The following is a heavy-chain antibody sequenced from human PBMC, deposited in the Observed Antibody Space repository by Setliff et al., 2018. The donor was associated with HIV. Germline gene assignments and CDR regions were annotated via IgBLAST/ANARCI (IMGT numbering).Heavy chain of an antibody. CDR1: GGSISSYY. D-gene: IGHD6-25*01. CDR3: ARGYGAAGGGY. Sequence: PSETLSLTCTVSGGSISSYYWSWIRQPPGKGLEWIGYIYYSGSTNYNPSLKSRVTMSVDTSKNQFSLTLSSVTAADTAVYYCARGYGAAGGGYWGQGTLVTVSS. V-gene: IGHV4-59*08. J-gene: IGHJ4*02. CDR2: IYYSGST.